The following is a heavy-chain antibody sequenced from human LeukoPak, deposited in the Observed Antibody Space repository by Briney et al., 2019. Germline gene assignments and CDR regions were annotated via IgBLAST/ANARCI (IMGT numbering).Heavy chain of an antibody. Sequence: GGSLRLSCAASGFGFSYAWMSWVRQAPGKGPAWIGRIKRKSDGETTDYAAPVKGRFTIPRDDSKNTLFLQMNSLKTEDTAFYYCTTAPSGYAYMNGWHLDYWGQGALVTVSS. J-gene: IGHJ4*02. V-gene: IGHV3-15*01. D-gene: IGHD5-18*01. CDR2: IKRKSDGETT. CDR1: GFGFSYAW. CDR3: TTAPSGYAYMNGWHLDY.